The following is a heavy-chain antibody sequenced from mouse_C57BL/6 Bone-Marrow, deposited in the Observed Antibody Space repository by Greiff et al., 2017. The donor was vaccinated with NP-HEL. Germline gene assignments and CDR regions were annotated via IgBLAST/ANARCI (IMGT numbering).Heavy chain of an antibody. V-gene: IGHV5-12*01. Sequence: DVMLVESGGGLVQPGGSLKLSCAASGFTFSDYYMYWVRQTPEKRLEWVAYISNGGGSTYYPDTVQGRFTISRDNAKNTLYLQMSRLKSEDTAMYYCANIYPYFYWGQGTLVTVSA. CDR2: ISNGGGST. D-gene: IGHD2-10*01. CDR1: GFTFSDYY. J-gene: IGHJ3*01. CDR3: ANIYPYFY.